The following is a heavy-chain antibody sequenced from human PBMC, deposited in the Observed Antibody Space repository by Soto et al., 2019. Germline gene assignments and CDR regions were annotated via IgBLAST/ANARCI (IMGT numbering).Heavy chain of an antibody. CDR2: INAGNGNT. J-gene: IGHJ5*02. D-gene: IGHD3-3*01. Sequence: GASVKVSCQASGYTFTSHAMRWVRQAPGQRLEWMGWINAGNGNTKYPQKFQGRVTITRDTSASTAYMELSSLRSEDTAVYYCASSYDLFSHNWFDPWGQGTLVTVSS. CDR1: GYTFTSHA. CDR3: ASSYDLFSHNWFDP. V-gene: IGHV1-3*01.